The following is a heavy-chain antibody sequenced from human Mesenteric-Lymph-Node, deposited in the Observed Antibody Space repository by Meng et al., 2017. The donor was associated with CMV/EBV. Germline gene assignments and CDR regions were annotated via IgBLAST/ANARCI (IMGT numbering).Heavy chain of an antibody. CDR1: GYSLTRNG. Sequence: CKASGYSLTRNGIGWVRQAPGQGLEWMSWISGYNGNTNYAHQFQGRVTMTTDTSTNTAYMELRSLRSDDSAIYYCARAPVTDTVFDSWGQGTLVTVSS. V-gene: IGHV1-18*01. CDR2: ISGYNGNT. D-gene: IGHD6-19*01. J-gene: IGHJ4*02. CDR3: ARAPVTDTVFDS.